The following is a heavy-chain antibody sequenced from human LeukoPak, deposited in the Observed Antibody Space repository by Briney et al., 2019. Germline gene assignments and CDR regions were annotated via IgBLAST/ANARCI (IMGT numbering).Heavy chain of an antibody. CDR3: ARGPSGSYYYYYYMDV. Sequence: GGTLRLSCAASGLTLTNFGMSWVRHPLGKVLEWVSSIISSSSYIYYADSVKGRFTISRDNAKNSLYLQMNSLRAEDTAVYYCARGPSGSYYYYYYMDVWGKGTTVTVSS. CDR2: IISSSSYI. J-gene: IGHJ6*03. V-gene: IGHV3-21*01. CDR1: GLTLTNFG. D-gene: IGHD1-26*01.